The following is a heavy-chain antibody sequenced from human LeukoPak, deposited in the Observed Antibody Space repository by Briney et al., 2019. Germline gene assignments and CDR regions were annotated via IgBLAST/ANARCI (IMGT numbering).Heavy chain of an antibody. D-gene: IGHD3-10*01. CDR1: GFTFSSYG. Sequence: GRSLRLSCAASGFTFSSYGMHWVREAPGKGLEGVAVISYNGSKKYYADSVKGRFTISRDNSKNTLYLQMNSLRAEDTAVYYCARYGSGSYYNVGIYYYYGMDVWGQGTTVTVSS. J-gene: IGHJ6*02. CDR2: ISYNGSKK. CDR3: ARYGSGSYYNVGIYYYYGMDV. V-gene: IGHV3-30*03.